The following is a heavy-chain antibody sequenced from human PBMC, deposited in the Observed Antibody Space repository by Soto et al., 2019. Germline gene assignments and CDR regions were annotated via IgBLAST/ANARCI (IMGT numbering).Heavy chain of an antibody. CDR3: ARDAPIYYDILTGPDY. D-gene: IGHD3-9*01. Sequence: ASVKVSCKASGYTFTSYDINWVRQATGQGLEWMGWMNPNSGNTGYAQKFQGRVTMTRNTSISTAYMELSSLRSEDTAVYYCARDAPIYYDILTGPDYWGQGTLVTVSS. J-gene: IGHJ4*02. V-gene: IGHV1-8*01. CDR1: GYTFTSYD. CDR2: MNPNSGNT.